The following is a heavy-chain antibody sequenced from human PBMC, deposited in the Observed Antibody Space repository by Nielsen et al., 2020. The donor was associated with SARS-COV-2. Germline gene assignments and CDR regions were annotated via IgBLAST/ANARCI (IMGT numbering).Heavy chain of an antibody. J-gene: IGHJ4*02. Sequence: GGSLRLSCAVSGFTFSSYDFNWVRQAPGKGLEWISYISRSGATKFYADSVKGRFTISRDTARKSIYLQLNNLRADDTAVYYCARPSPNDYVYFDVWGQGTLVTVSS. CDR2: ISRSGATK. CDR3: ARPSPNDYVYFDV. V-gene: IGHV3-48*03. CDR1: GFTFSSYD. D-gene: IGHD4-17*01.